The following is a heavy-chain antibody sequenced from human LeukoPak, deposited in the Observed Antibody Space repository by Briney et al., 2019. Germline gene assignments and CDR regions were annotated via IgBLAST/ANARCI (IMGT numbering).Heavy chain of an antibody. CDR3: ARGWYQQTYYFDY. D-gene: IGHD2-2*01. CDR2: INHSGST. J-gene: IGHJ4*02. CDR1: GGSFSGYY. V-gene: IGHV4-34*01. Sequence: SETLSLTCAVYGGSFSGYYWSWLRQPPGKGLEWIGEINHSGSTNYNPSLKSRVTVSVDTSKNQFSLKLSSVTAADTAVYYCARGWYQQTYYFDYWGQGTLVTVSS.